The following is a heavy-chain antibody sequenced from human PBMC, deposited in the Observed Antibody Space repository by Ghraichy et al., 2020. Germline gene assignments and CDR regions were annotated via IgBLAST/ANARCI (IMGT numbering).Heavy chain of an antibody. CDR2: IYHSGST. Sequence: SQTLSLTCTVSGYSISSGYYWGWIRQPPGKGLEWIGSIYHSGSTYYNPSLKSRVTISVDTSKNQFSLKLSSVTAADTAVYYCARVYYYDSSGSLNDAFDIWGQGTMVTVSS. V-gene: IGHV4-38-2*02. CDR1: GYSISSGYY. J-gene: IGHJ3*02. CDR3: ARVYYYDSSGSLNDAFDI. D-gene: IGHD3-22*01.